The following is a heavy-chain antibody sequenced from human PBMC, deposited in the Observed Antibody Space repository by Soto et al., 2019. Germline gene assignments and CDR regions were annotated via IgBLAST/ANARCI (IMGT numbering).Heavy chain of an antibody. CDR3: TRGGVGNSSSWDEGYYCEY. Sequence: QSGGSLRLSCTASGFTFGDYAMSWVRQAPGKGLEWVGFIRSKAYGGTTEYAASVKGRFTISRDDSKSIAYLQMNSLKTEDTAVYYFTRGGVGNSSSWDEGYYCEYWGQGTLVTSPQ. CDR1: GFTFGDYA. D-gene: IGHD6-13*01. J-gene: IGHJ4*02. CDR2: IRSKAYGGTT. V-gene: IGHV3-49*04.